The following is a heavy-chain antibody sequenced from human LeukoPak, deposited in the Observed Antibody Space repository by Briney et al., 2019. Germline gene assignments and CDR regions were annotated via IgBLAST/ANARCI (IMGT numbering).Heavy chain of an antibody. CDR1: GYTFTGYY. D-gene: IGHD1-26*01. J-gene: IGHJ4*02. CDR2: INPNSGGT. Sequence: ASVKVSCTASGYTFTGYYMHWVRQAPGQGLEWMGWINPNSGGTNYAQKFQGRVTMTRDTSISTAYMELSRLRSDDTAVYYCARLVDRGELRPLGYWGQGTLVTVSS. CDR3: ARLVDRGELRPLGY. V-gene: IGHV1-2*02.